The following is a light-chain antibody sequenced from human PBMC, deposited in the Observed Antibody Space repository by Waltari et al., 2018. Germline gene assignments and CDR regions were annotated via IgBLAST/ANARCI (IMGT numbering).Light chain of an antibody. CDR2: DVS. CDR3: CSYTTSSTPYV. CDR1: SSDISDYNY. Sequence: QSALTQPASVSGSPGQSITISCTGTSSDISDYNYVSWYQPHPGRAPKLIIYDVSKRPPGRSNRFSGAKSGNTASLTISGLLAEDEADYYCCSYTTSSTPYVFGSGTRVTVL. V-gene: IGLV2-14*03. J-gene: IGLJ1*01.